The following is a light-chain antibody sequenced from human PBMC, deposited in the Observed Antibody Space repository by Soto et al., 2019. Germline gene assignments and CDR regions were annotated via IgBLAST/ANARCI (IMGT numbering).Light chain of an antibody. CDR1: SSDVGGNNH. V-gene: IGLV2-14*03. CDR3: RSYTSSNSYV. CDR2: DVT. Sequence: QSVLTQLASVSASPGQSISISCTGTSSDVGGNNHVSWYQQHPCKAPKLMIYDVTNRPSGLSDRFSASKSGNTASLTISGLKAEDEADYYCRSYTSSNSYVFGSGTKVTVL. J-gene: IGLJ1*01.